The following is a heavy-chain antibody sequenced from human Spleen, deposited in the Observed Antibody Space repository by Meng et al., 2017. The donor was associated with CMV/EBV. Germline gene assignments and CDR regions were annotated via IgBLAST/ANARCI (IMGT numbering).Heavy chain of an antibody. J-gene: IGHJ6*02. CDR2: ISGSGGST. D-gene: IGHD6-6*01. CDR1: GFTFSSYE. Sequence: ETLSLTCAASGFTFSSYEMNWVRQAPGKGLEWVSAISGSGGSTYYADSVKGRFTISRDNSKNTLYLQMNSLRAEDTAVYYCAKISSSSGRYYYYGMDVWGQGTTVTVSS. V-gene: IGHV3-23*01. CDR3: AKISSSSGRYYYYGMDV.